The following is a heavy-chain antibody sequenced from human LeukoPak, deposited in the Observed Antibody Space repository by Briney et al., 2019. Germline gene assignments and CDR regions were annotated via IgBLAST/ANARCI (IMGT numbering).Heavy chain of an antibody. CDR3: ARHGGTTRGWFDP. V-gene: IGHV4-59*01. CDR2: IYYSGST. J-gene: IGHJ5*02. D-gene: IGHD1-1*01. Sequence: SETLSLTCTVSGGSISSYYWSWIRQPPGKGLEWIGYIYYSGSTNYNPSLKGRVTISVDTSKNQFSLKLSSVTAADTAVYYCARHGGTTRGWFDPWGQGTLVTVSS. CDR1: GGSISSYY.